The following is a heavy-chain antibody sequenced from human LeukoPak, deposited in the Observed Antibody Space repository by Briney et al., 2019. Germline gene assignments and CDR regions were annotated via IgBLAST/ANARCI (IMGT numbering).Heavy chain of an antibody. CDR1: GFTFSSYA. V-gene: IGHV3-23*01. J-gene: IGHJ4*02. CDR2: ISGSGGST. CDR3: AKSGPRWYSSGWYNY. D-gene: IGHD6-19*01. Sequence: GGSLRLSCAASGFTFSSYAMSWVRQAPGKGLEWVSAISGSGGSTYYADSVKGRFTISRDNTKNTLYLQMNSLRAEDTAVYYCAKSGPRWYSSGWYNYWGQGTLVTVSS.